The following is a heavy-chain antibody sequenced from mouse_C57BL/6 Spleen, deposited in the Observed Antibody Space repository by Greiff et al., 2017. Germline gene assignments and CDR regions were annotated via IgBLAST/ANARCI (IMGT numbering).Heavy chain of an antibody. V-gene: IGHV1-53*01. CDR3: AREGNYFGSSPDYAMDY. CDR1: GYTFTSYW. CDR2: INPSNGGT. Sequence: QVQLQQPGTELVKPGASVKLSCKASGYTFTSYWMHWVKQRPGQGLEWIGNINPSNGGTNYNEKFKSKATLTVDKSSSTAYMQLSSLTSEDAAVYYCAREGNYFGSSPDYAMDYWGQGTSVTVSS. J-gene: IGHJ4*01. D-gene: IGHD1-1*01.